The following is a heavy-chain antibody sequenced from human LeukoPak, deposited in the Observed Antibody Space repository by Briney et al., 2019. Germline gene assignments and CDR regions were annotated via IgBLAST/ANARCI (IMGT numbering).Heavy chain of an antibody. CDR2: IYYSGST. D-gene: IGHD6-13*01. CDR1: GGSISSYY. CDR3: ARHVQAAAAEGAFDI. J-gene: IGHJ3*02. Sequence: SETLSLTCTVSGGSISSYYWSLIRQPPGKGLEWIGYIYYSGSTNYNPSLKSRVTISVDTSKNQFSLKLSSVTAADTAVYYCARHVQAAAAEGAFDIWGQGTMVTVSS. V-gene: IGHV4-59*08.